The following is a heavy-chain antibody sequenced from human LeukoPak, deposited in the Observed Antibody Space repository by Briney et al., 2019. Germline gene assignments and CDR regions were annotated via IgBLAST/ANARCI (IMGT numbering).Heavy chain of an antibody. J-gene: IGHJ4*02. CDR3: ARQAPVAAAGDY. CDR1: GGSISSSSYY. Sequence: PSETLSLTCTVSGGSISSSSYYWGWIRQPPGKGLEWIGSIYYSGSTYYNPSLKSRVTISVDTSKNQFSLKLSSVTAADTAVYYCARQAPVAAAGDYWGQGTLVTVSS. V-gene: IGHV4-39*01. D-gene: IGHD6-13*01. CDR2: IYYSGST.